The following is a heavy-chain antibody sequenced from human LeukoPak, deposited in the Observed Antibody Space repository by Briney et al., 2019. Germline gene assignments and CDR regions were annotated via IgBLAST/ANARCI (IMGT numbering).Heavy chain of an antibody. CDR1: GYTFTGYY. Sequence: GASVKVSCKASGYTFTGYYMHWVRQAPGQGLEWMGWINPNSGGTNYAQKFQGRVTMTRDTSISTAYMELSRLRSDDTAVYYCARVGAAAGRWTFDYWGQGTLVTVSS. CDR3: ARVGAAAGRWTFDY. D-gene: IGHD6-13*01. CDR2: INPNSGGT. V-gene: IGHV1-2*02. J-gene: IGHJ4*02.